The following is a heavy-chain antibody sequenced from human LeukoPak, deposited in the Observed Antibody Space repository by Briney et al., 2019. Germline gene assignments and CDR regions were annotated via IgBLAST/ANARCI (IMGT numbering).Heavy chain of an antibody. J-gene: IGHJ4*02. CDR2: INHSGST. CDR3: ASLLWFGDKTN. CDR1: GGSFSGYY. V-gene: IGHV4-34*01. Sequence: SETLSLTCAVYGGSFSGYYWSWIRQPPGKGLEWIGEINHSGSTNYNPSLKSRVTISVDTSKNQFSLKLSSVTAADTAVYYCASLLWFGDKTNWGQGTLVTVSS. D-gene: IGHD3-10*01.